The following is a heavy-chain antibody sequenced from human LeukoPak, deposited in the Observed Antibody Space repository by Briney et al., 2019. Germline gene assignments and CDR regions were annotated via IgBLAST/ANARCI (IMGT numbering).Heavy chain of an antibody. Sequence: ASVKVSCKTSGGTFSTYAINWVRQAPGQGLEWMGGIIPIFGTANYAQKFHGRVTITADESTSTAYMELSSLRSEDTAVYYCARDIRPPRKYYYYGMDVWGQGTTVTVPS. J-gene: IGHJ6*02. CDR2: IIPIFGTA. CDR3: ARDIRPPRKYYYYGMDV. V-gene: IGHV1-69*13. CDR1: GGTFSTYA.